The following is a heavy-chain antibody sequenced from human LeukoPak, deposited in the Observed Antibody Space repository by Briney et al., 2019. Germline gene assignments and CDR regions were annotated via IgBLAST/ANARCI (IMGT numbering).Heavy chain of an antibody. CDR2: INHSKST. CDR1: GGSFSGYY. J-gene: IGHJ6*02. D-gene: IGHD3-16*01. CDR3: ARESRPLGYYYGMDV. Sequence: SETLSLTCAVYGGSFSGYYWSWIRQPPGKGLEWIGEINHSKSTNYNPSLKSRVTISVDTSKNQFSLQLNSVTPEDTAVYYCARESRPLGYYYGMDVWGQGTTVTVSS. V-gene: IGHV4-34*01.